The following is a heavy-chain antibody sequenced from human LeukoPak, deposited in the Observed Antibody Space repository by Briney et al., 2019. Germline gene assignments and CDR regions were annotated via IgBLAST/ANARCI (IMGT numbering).Heavy chain of an antibody. D-gene: IGHD1-26*01. CDR1: GFTFSDRY. Sequence: GGSLRLSYAASGFTFSDRYMDWVRQAPGKGLEWVGRSRNKANSYTTEYAASVKGGFTVSRDDSNNSMYLQMNSLKTEDTAVYYCASSPAGRYTFEYWGQGTMVTVSS. CDR2: SRNKANSYTT. J-gene: IGHJ4*02. V-gene: IGHV3-72*01. CDR3: ASSPAGRYTFEY.